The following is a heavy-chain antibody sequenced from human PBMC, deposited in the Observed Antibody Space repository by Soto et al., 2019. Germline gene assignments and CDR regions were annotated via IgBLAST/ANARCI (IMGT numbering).Heavy chain of an antibody. CDR1: GFSLTNSGVG. Sequence: QITLKESGPTLVEPTQTLTLTCSFSGFSLTNSGVGVGWFRQAPGKALECLGIIYWDNDRRYNPSLKTRLTITKDTSKNPGVLSMTYMEPVDTGTYYCAHGVSYSAWDGGWFDSWGQGTPVTVS. CDR2: IYWDNDR. CDR3: AHGVSYSAWDGGWFDS. J-gene: IGHJ5*01. D-gene: IGHD2-15*01. V-gene: IGHV2-5*02.